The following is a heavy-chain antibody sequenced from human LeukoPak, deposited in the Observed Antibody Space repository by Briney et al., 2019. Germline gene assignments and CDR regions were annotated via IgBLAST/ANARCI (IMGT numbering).Heavy chain of an antibody. J-gene: IGHJ4*02. Sequence: PGGSLRLSCAASGFTFDDYAMHWVRQAPGKGLEWVSLISWAGGSTYYADSVKGRFTISRDNSKNSLYLQMNSLRAEDTALYYCAKDAQQTYYDFWSGHFDYWGQGTLVTVSS. D-gene: IGHD3-3*01. V-gene: IGHV3-43D*04. CDR1: GFTFDDYA. CDR2: ISWAGGST. CDR3: AKDAQQTYYDFWSGHFDY.